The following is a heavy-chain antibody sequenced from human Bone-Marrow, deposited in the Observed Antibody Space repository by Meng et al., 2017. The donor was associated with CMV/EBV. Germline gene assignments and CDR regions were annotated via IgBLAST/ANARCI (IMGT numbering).Heavy chain of an antibody. Sequence: ASVKVSCKASGYTFTGYYMHWVRQAPGQGLEWMGWINPNSGGTNYAQKFQGRVTMTRDTSISTAYMELSRPRANDTTVIYCARNAHEVTAFDIWGQGTMVAVSS. CDR1: GYTFTGYY. V-gene: IGHV1-2*02. D-gene: IGHD2-21*02. J-gene: IGHJ3*02. CDR2: INPNSGGT. CDR3: ARNAHEVTAFDI.